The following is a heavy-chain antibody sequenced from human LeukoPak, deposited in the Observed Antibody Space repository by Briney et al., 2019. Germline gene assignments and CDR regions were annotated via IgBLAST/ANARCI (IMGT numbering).Heavy chain of an antibody. D-gene: IGHD3-10*01. CDR1: GFTFSSYS. CDR3: ACLLLWFGETFDY. J-gene: IGHJ4*02. CDR2: ISSSSSTI. Sequence: GGSLRLSCAASGFTFSSYSMDWVRQAPGKGLEWVSYISSSSSTIYYADSVKGRFTISRDNAKNSLYLQMNSLRAEDTAVYYCACLLLWFGETFDYWGQGTLVTVSS. V-gene: IGHV3-48*01.